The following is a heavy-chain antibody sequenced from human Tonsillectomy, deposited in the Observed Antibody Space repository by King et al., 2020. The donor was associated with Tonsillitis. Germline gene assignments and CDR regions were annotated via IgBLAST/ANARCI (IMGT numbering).Heavy chain of an antibody. CDR3: AAGLVGRRGDYGMDV. V-gene: IGHV3-48*01. CDR1: GFTFSSSS. Sequence: VQLVESGGGLVQPGGSLRLSCAASGFTFSSSSVHWVRQAPGKGLEWVSYITSGSRGIYYADSVKGRFTISRDNAKNSLYLQMNSLGAEDTAVYYCAAGLVGRRGDYGMDVWGQGTTVTVSS. CDR2: ITSGSRGI. J-gene: IGHJ6*02. D-gene: IGHD2-8*02.